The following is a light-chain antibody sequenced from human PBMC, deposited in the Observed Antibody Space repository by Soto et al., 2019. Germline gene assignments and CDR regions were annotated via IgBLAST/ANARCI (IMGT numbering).Light chain of an antibody. Sequence: DIRMPQSPSSLSAFVGDRVTITCRASQGIRSYLTWYQQRPGRAPKLLIYASSILQSGVPSRFSGAGSGTDFTLTISNLQPEDFATYYCLQSYTTSWTFGQGTKVEIK. CDR1: QGIRSY. V-gene: IGKV1-39*01. CDR3: LQSYTTSWT. CDR2: ASS. J-gene: IGKJ1*01.